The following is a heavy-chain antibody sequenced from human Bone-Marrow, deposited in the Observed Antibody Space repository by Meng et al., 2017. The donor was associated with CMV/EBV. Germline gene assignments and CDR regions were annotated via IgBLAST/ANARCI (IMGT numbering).Heavy chain of an antibody. CDR2: IRSNAYGATT. D-gene: IGHD3-16*02. J-gene: IGHJ4*02. V-gene: IGHV3-49*04. Sequence: GESLKISCTGSGFTFGDYAITWVRQAPGEGLQWLGFIRSNAYGATTEYAASVKGRFTISRDDSKTIAYLQMSSLKTEDTALYYCTRESDYVWGSHRYIDYWGQGTLVTVSS. CDR1: GFTFGDYA. CDR3: TRESDYVWGSHRYIDY.